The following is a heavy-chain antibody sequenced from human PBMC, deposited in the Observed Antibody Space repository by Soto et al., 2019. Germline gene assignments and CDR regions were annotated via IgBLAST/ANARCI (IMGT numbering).Heavy chain of an antibody. V-gene: IGHV4-30-4*01. D-gene: IGHD5-18*01. CDR3: ARNLGGYSYNYFDY. Sequence: PSETLSLTCTVSGGSISSDDYYWSWIRQPPGKGLEWIGYIYYSGSTYYNPSLKSRVTISIDMSKNQFSLKLSSVTAADTAVYYCARNLGGYSYNYFDYWGQGTLVTVSS. J-gene: IGHJ4*02. CDR2: IYYSGST. CDR1: GGSISSDDYY.